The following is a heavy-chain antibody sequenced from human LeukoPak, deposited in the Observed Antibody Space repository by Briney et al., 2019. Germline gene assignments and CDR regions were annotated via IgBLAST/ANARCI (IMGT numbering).Heavy chain of an antibody. J-gene: IGHJ5*02. CDR2: IYYSGST. V-gene: IGHV4-39*01. CDR1: GGSISSSSYY. CDR3: ATYIVVVPAASIRFDP. Sequence: SQTLSLTCTVTGGSISSSSYYSGWIRQPPGKGLEWIGSIYYSGSTYYNPSLKSRVTISVDTAKNQCSLKLSSVTAADTAVDYCATYIVVVPAASIRFDPWGQGTLVTVSS. D-gene: IGHD2-2*01.